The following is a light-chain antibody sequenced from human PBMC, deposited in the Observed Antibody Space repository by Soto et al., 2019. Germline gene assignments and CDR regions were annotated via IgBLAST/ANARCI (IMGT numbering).Light chain of an antibody. CDR3: LKYTKDAPGT. V-gene: IGKV1-39*01. CDR2: AAS. J-gene: IGKJ1*01. Sequence: DIQMTQSPSPLSASVGDRIIITCRASQTIARYINWFQQKSGQPPKLLVYAASTLRHGVPSRFSASGSGSHFTLTINSLQPEDVATYYCLKYTKDAPGTFGQGTKVDIK. CDR1: QTIARY.